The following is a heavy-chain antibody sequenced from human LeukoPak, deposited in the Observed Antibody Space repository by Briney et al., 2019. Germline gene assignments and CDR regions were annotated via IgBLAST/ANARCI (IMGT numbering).Heavy chain of an antibody. J-gene: IGHJ5*02. Sequence: PGRSLRLSCAASGIVFSNTAMNWARQSPGRGLEWISAISGGGERTFYADSVKGRFTISRDNSKNMVYLQMNILRVDDTAIYYCGKDGGQYSSGPEFDPRGQGALVTVSS. D-gene: IGHD3-22*01. CDR1: GIVFSNTA. V-gene: IGHV3-23*01. CDR2: ISGGGERT. CDR3: GKDGGQYSSGPEFDP.